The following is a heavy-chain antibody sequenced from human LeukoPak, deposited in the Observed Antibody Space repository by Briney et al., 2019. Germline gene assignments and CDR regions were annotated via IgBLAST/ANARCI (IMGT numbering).Heavy chain of an antibody. CDR3: ARDLRQQLVRDYYYGMDV. V-gene: IGHV1-2*02. Sequence: GASVKVSCKASGYTFTGYYMYWVRQAPGQGLEWMGWINPNSGGTNYAQKFQGRVTMTRDTSISTAYMELSRLRSDDTAVYYCARDLRQQLVRDYYYGMDVWGQGTTVTVSS. CDR1: GYTFTGYY. J-gene: IGHJ6*02. CDR2: INPNSGGT. D-gene: IGHD6-13*01.